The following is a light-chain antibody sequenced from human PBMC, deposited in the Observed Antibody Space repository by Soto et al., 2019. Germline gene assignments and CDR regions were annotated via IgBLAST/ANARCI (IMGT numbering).Light chain of an antibody. CDR1: SSDVGGYNY. Sequence: QSVLTQPRSVSGSLGQSVTISCTGTSSDVGGYNYVSWYQQYPGKAPKLIIYDVSKRPSGVPDRFSGSKSGNTASLTISGLQAEDEADYYCCSYAGSYTLWVFGGGTKLTV. V-gene: IGLV2-11*01. J-gene: IGLJ3*02. CDR2: DVS. CDR3: CSYAGSYTLWV.